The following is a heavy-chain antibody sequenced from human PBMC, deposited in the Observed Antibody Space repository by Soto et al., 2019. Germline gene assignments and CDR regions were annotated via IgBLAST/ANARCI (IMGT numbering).Heavy chain of an antibody. V-gene: IGHV4-59*01. Sequence: SETLSLTCTVSGGSISSYYWSWIRQPPGKGLEWIGYIYYSGSTDYNPSLKSRVTISVDTSKNQFSLKLSSVTAADTAVYYCATSGGTGYWGQGTLVTVSS. CDR3: ATSGGTGY. CDR2: IYYSGST. CDR1: GGSISSYY. D-gene: IGHD6-19*01. J-gene: IGHJ4*02.